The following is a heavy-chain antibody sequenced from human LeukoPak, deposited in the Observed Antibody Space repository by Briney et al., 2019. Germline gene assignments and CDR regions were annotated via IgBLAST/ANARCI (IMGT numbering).Heavy chain of an antibody. V-gene: IGHV1-2*02. Sequence: GASVKVSCKTSGYTFTGYYMYWVRQAPGQGLEWMGWIIPNSGGTNYAQKFQGRVTMTRDTSISTAYMELSRLRSDDTAVYYCACIDVHEVANYWGQGTLVTVSS. CDR2: IIPNSGGT. J-gene: IGHJ4*02. CDR3: ACIDVHEVANY. D-gene: IGHD5-24*01. CDR1: GYTFTGYY.